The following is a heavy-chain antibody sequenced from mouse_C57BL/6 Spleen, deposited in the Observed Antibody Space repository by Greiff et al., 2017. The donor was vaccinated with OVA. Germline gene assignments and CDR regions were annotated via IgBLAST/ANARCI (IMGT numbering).Heavy chain of an antibody. CDR3: ARMKLGLWYFDV. V-gene: IGHV1-72*01. J-gene: IGHJ1*03. CDR2: IDPNSGGT. CDR1: GYTFTSYW. Sequence: QVHVKQSGAELVKPGASVKLSCKASGYTFTSYWMHWVKQRPGRGLEWIGRIDPNSGGTKYNEKFKSKATLTVDKPSSTAYMQLSSLTSEDSAVYYCARMKLGLWYFDVWGTGTTVTVSS. D-gene: IGHD4-1*01.